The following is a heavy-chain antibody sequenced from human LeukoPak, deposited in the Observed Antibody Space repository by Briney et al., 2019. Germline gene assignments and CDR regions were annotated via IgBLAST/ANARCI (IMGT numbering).Heavy chain of an antibody. CDR1: EDTFTNLW. CDR2: IYPGDSDT. D-gene: IGHD3-22*01. V-gene: IGHV5-51*01. Sequence: GESLKISCKGSEDTFTNLWIGRVRQMPGKGLEWMGIIYPGDSDTRYSPSFQGQVTISADRSIRTAFLQWSSLKASDTAMYYCARSGYYYDSSGYYPDWGQGTLVTVSS. J-gene: IGHJ4*02. CDR3: ARSGYYYDSSGYYPD.